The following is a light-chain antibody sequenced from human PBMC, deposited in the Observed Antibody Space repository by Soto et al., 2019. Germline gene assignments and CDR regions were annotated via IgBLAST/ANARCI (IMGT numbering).Light chain of an antibody. CDR3: QQYGSSSIT. Sequence: EIVLTQSPGTLSLSPGERATLSCRASQSVSSSYLAWYQQKPGQAPRLLIYGASSRALDTPARFAGSGAGTDFTLTISRLEPEDFAVYYCQQYGSSSITFGQGTRLEIK. CDR2: GAS. CDR1: QSVSSSY. V-gene: IGKV3-20*01. J-gene: IGKJ5*01.